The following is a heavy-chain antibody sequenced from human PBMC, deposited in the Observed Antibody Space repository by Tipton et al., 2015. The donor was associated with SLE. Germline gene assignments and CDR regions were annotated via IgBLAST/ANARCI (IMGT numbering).Heavy chain of an antibody. CDR1: GFTFSSYG. J-gene: IGHJ4*02. V-gene: IGHV3-23*01. D-gene: IGHD3-22*01. CDR3: AKGKPYYYDSSGYFPFDS. CDR2: ISAGSNT. Sequence: SLRLSCAASGFTFSSYGMHWVRQAPGKGLEWVSAISAGSNTYFADSVSGRFTISRDNSKNTLYLQMNSLRAEDTAVYYCAKGKPYYYDSSGYFPFDSWGQGTLVTVSS.